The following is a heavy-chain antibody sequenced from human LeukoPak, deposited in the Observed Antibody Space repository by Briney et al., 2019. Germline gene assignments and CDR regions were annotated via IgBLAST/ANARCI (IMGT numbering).Heavy chain of an antibody. Sequence: PGGSLRLSCAASGFTFTSYGMSWVRQAPGKGLEWVSAISGSGGSTYYADSVKGRFTISRDNSKNTLYLQMNSLRAEDTAVYYCAKDSVLLWFGDWGQGTLVTVSS. D-gene: IGHD3-10*01. J-gene: IGHJ4*02. CDR2: ISGSGGST. CDR3: AKDSVLLWFGD. V-gene: IGHV3-23*01. CDR1: GFTFTSYG.